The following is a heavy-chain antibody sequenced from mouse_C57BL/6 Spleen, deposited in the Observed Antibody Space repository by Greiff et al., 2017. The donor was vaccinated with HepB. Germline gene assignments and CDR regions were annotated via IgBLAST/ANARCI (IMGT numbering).Heavy chain of an antibody. V-gene: IGHV1-81*01. CDR3: ARPLTTGYAMDY. D-gene: IGHD1-1*01. Sequence: VMLVESGAELARPGASVKLSCKASGYTFTSYGISWVKQRTGQGLEWIGEIYPRSGNTYYNEKFKGKATLTADKSSSTAYMELRSLTSEDSAVYFCARPLTTGYAMDYWGQGTSVTVSS. J-gene: IGHJ4*01. CDR1: GYTFTSYG. CDR2: IYPRSGNT.